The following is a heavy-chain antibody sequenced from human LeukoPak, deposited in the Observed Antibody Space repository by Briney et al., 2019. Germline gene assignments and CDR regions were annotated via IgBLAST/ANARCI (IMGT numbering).Heavy chain of an antibody. CDR2: ISSYSSTI. D-gene: IGHD3-22*01. J-gene: IGHJ4*02. CDR1: GFTFSSYS. Sequence: GGSLRLSCAASGFTFSSYSMNWVRQAPGKGLEWLSYISSYSSTILYAGSVKGRFTISRDNAKNSLYLQMNSLRAEDTAVYYCARGGYYYDSSGYYQDYWGQGTLVTVSS. CDR3: ARGGYYYDSSGYYQDY. V-gene: IGHV3-48*04.